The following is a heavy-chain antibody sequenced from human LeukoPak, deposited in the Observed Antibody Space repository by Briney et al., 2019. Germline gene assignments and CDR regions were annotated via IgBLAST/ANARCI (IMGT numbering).Heavy chain of an antibody. J-gene: IGHJ6*02. V-gene: IGHV1-69*04. CDR1: GYTFTSYG. Sequence: ASVKVSCKASGYTFTSYGISWVRQAPGQGLEWMGRIIPILGIANYAQKFQGRVTITADKSTSTAYMELSSLRSEDTAVYYCARDRLYYYYYGMDVWGQGTTVTVSS. CDR3: ARDRLYYYYYGMDV. D-gene: IGHD4-11*01. CDR2: IIPILGIA.